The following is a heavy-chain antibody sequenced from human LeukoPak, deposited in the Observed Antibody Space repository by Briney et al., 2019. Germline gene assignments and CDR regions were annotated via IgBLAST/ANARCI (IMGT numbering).Heavy chain of an antibody. V-gene: IGHV4-34*01. CDR2: INHSGST. J-gene: IGHJ4*02. D-gene: IGHD2-2*01. Sequence: SETLSLTCAVYGGSFSGYYWSWIRHPPGKGLEWIGEINHSGSTNYNPSLKSRLTLSVDTSKNQLSLKLSSVTAADTAVYYCARGFAQSTAFDYWGQGTLVTVSS. CDR3: ARGFAQSTAFDY. CDR1: GGSFSGYY.